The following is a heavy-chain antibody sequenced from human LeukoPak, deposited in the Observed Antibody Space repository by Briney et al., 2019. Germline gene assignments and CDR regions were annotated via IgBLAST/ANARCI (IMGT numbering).Heavy chain of an antibody. J-gene: IGHJ6*02. CDR3: ARDEAYCTNGVCYDLNYYGMDV. CDR2: IIPILGIA. Sequence: SVKVSCKASGGTFSSYAISWVRQAPGQGLEWMGRIIPILGIANYAQKFQGRVTITADKSTSTAYMELSSLRSEDTAVYYCARDEAYCTNGVCYDLNYYGMDVWGQGTTVTVSS. D-gene: IGHD2-8*01. CDR1: GGTFSSYA. V-gene: IGHV1-69*04.